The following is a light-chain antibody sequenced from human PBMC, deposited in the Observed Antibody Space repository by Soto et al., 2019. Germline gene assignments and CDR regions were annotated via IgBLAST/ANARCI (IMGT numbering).Light chain of an antibody. J-gene: IGKJ1*01. V-gene: IGKV1-5*03. Sequence: DIQMTQSPSTLSASVGDRVTITCRASQSISSWLAWYQQKPGKAPKLLISQTSNLESGVSSRFSGSGSGTEFTLTISSLQPDDFASYYCQQYKSYSRTFGQGSKVEVK. CDR1: QSISSW. CDR2: QTS. CDR3: QQYKSYSRT.